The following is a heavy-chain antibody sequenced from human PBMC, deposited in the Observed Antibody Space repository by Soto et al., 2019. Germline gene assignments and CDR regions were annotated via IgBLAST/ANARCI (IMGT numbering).Heavy chain of an antibody. CDR1: GYTFTGYY. D-gene: IGHD6-19*01. CDR2: INPNSGGT. Sequence: QVQLVQSGAEVKKPGASVKVSCKASGYTFTGYYMHWVRQAPGQGLEWMGWINPNSGGTNYAQKFQGWVTMTRDTSISTAYMELSRLRSDDTAVYYCAREGQGYRSGRVFDYWGQGTLVTVSS. J-gene: IGHJ4*02. CDR3: AREGQGYRSGRVFDY. V-gene: IGHV1-2*04.